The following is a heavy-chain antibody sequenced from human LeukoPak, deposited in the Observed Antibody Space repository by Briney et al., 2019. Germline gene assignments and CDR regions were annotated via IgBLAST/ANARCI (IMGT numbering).Heavy chain of an antibody. J-gene: IGHJ4*02. V-gene: IGHV4-30-4*01. Sequence: SETLSLTCTVSGGSISSGDNYWSWIRQPPGKGLEWIGYIYYSGSTYYNPSLKSRVTISVDTSKNQFSLKLSSVTAADTAVYYCARTDGGSYFDYWGQGTLVTVSS. CDR2: IYYSGST. CDR1: GGSISSGDNY. D-gene: IGHD3-16*01. CDR3: ARTDGGSYFDY.